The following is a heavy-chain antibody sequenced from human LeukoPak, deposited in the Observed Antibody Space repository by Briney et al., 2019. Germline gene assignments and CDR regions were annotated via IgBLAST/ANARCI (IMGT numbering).Heavy chain of an antibody. CDR2: IYYSGST. D-gene: IGHD6-19*01. V-gene: IGHV4-39*01. CDR3: ATLKTSGWYFDY. Sequence: PSETLSLTCTVSGGSISNVGYYWAWIRQPPGKGLEWIGSIYYSGSTNYNPSLKSRPTISVDTSKNQFSLKLSSVTAADAAVYYCATLKTSGWYFDYWGQGTLVTVSS. J-gene: IGHJ4*02. CDR1: GGSISNVGYY.